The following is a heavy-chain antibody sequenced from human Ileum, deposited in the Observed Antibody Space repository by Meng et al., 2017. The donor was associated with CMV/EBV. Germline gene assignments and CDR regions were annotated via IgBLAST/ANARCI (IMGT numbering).Heavy chain of an antibody. V-gene: IGHV3-74*01. CDR2: INSDGTTT. Sequence: GGSLRLSCAVSGFTFSSYWMHWVRQAPGQGLVWVSRINSDGTTTKYADSVKGRFTISRDNAENTLYLQMNTLRAEDTAVYYCARGNNYAMDVWGQGTTVNVSS. CDR1: GFTFSSYW. J-gene: IGHJ6*02. D-gene: IGHD1/OR15-1a*01. CDR3: ARGNNYAMDV.